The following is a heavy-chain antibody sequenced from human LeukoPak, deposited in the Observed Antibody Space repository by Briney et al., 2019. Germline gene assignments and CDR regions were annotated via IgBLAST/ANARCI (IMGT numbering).Heavy chain of an antibody. D-gene: IGHD5-18*01. CDR1: GYTFTNYD. CDR2: IIPILGIA. Sequence: SVKVSCKASGYTFTNYDINWVRQATGQGLEWMGRIIPILGIANYAQKFQGRVTITADKSTSTAYMELSSLRSEDTAVYYCASSWIQLWLRGDWFDPWGQGTLVTVSS. V-gene: IGHV1-69*04. J-gene: IGHJ5*02. CDR3: ASSWIQLWLRGDWFDP.